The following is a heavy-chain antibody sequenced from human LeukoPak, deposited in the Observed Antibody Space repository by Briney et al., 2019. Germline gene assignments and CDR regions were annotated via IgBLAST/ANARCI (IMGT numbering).Heavy chain of an antibody. CDR1: GFAFSSYG. CDR2: ISYDGTIN. J-gene: IGHJ4*02. CDR3: AKEALPEYYDFWSGYYKAYFDY. D-gene: IGHD3-3*01. Sequence: GGSLRLSCAASGFAFSSYGMHRVRQAPGKGLEWMAIISYDGTINYYADSVKGLFTISRDNPKNTLNLQMDSLRAEDTAVYYCAKEALPEYYDFWSGYYKAYFDYWGQGALVTVSS. V-gene: IGHV3-30*18.